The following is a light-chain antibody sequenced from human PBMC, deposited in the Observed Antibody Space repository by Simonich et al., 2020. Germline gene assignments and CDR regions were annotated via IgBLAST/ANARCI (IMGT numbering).Light chain of an antibody. J-gene: IGLJ2*01. V-gene: IGLV4-69*01. Sequence: QLVLTQSPSASASLGASVKLTCTLSSGHSSYAIAWHQQQPEKGPRYLIKLNSDGSHSTGDGIPDRFSGSSSGAERYLTISSLQSEDEADYYCQTWGTGIVVFGGGTKLTVL. CDR3: QTWGTGIVV. CDR1: SGHSSYA. CDR2: LNSDGSH.